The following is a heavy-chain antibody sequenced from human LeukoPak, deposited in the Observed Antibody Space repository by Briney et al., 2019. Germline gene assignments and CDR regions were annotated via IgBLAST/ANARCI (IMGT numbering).Heavy chain of an antibody. Sequence: PGGSLRLSCAASGFTFSSYSMNWVRQAPVQGLEWVSSITSGSSYIYYADSVKGRFTISRDNSKNTLYLQMNSLRAEDTAVYYCAKVRGVRALPYYFDYWGQGTLVTVSS. D-gene: IGHD3-10*01. CDR3: AKVRGVRALPYYFDY. CDR1: GFTFSSYS. CDR2: ITSGSSYI. J-gene: IGHJ4*02. V-gene: IGHV3-21*01.